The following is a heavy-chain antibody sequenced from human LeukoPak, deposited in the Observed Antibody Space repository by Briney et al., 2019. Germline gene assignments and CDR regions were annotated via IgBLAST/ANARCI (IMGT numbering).Heavy chain of an antibody. D-gene: IGHD3-16*01. CDR1: GFTFSSYW. V-gene: IGHV3-7*01. Sequence: PGGSLRLSCVASGFTFSSYWMSWFRQAPGKGLEWVANIKEDGSEKRYVGSVRGRFTISRDNAKNSLYLEMNSLRAEDTSVYYCARDAMRGGDYDNWGQGTLVTVSS. J-gene: IGHJ4*02. CDR3: ARDAMRGGDYDN. CDR2: IKEDGSEK.